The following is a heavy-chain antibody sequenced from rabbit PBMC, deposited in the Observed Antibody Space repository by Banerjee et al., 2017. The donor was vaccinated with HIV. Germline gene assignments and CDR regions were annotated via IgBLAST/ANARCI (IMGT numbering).Heavy chain of an antibody. CDR2: IYAGSSGST. D-gene: IGHD8-1*01. CDR1: GSDISSNA. Sequence: GGGLVQPEGSLTLTCKASGSDISSNAMCWVRQAPGKGLEWIACIYAGSSGSTYYASWAKGRFTISKTSSTTVTLEMTSLTAADTATYFCARDRASGGSTYDLWGQGTLVTVS. V-gene: IGHV1S45*01. CDR3: ARDRASGGSTYDL. J-gene: IGHJ3*01.